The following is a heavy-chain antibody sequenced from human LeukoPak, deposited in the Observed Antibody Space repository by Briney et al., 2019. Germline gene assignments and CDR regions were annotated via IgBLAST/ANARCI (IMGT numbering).Heavy chain of an antibody. D-gene: IGHD3-3*01. J-gene: IGHJ4*02. CDR2: IYTSGST. Sequence: SETLSLTCTVPGGSISSGSYYWSWIRQPAGKGLEWIGRIYTSGSTNYNPSLKSRVTISVDTSKNQFSLKLSSVTAADTAVYYCATLSGYYPYYFDYWGQGTLVTVSS. V-gene: IGHV4-61*02. CDR3: ATLSGYYPYYFDY. CDR1: GGSISSGSYY.